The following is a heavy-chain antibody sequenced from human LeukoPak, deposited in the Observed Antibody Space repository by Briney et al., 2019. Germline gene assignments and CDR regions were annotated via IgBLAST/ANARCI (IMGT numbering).Heavy chain of an antibody. D-gene: IGHD6-13*01. CDR2: INHSGST. CDR3: ARGKYSSSGALDP. Sequence: PSETLSLTCAVYGGSFSGYYWSWIRQPPGKGLEWIGEINHSGSTNNNPSLKSRVTISVDTSKNQFSLKLSSVTAADTAVYYCARGKYSSSGALDPWGQGTLVTVSS. J-gene: IGHJ5*02. CDR1: GGSFSGYY. V-gene: IGHV4-34*01.